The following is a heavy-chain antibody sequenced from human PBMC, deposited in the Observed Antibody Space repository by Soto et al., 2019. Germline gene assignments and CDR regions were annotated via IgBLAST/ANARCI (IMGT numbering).Heavy chain of an antibody. J-gene: IGHJ4*02. CDR2: ISYDGSNK. CDR3: AKGPRWLHRYYFDY. CDR1: GFTFSSYG. V-gene: IGHV3-30*18. D-gene: IGHD5-12*01. Sequence: QVQLVESGGGVVQPGRSLRLSCAASGFTFSSYGMHWVRQAPGKGLEWVAVISYDGSNKYYADSVKGRFTISRDNSKNTLYLQMNSLRAEDTAVYYCAKGPRWLHRYYFDYRGQGTLVTVSS.